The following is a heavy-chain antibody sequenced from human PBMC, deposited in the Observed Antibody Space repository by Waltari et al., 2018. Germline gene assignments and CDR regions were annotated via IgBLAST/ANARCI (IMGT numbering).Heavy chain of an antibody. J-gene: IGHJ2*01. CDR2: FDPEDGET. CDR3: ATGSGIAARYGDWYFDL. D-gene: IGHD6-6*01. Sequence: QVQLVQSGAEVKKPGASVKVSCKVSGYTLTDLSMHWVRQAPGKGLEWMGGFDPEDGETIYAQKFQGRVTMTEDTSTDTAYMELSSLRSEDTAVYYCATGSGIAARYGDWYFDLWGRGTLVTVSS. CDR1: GYTLTDLS. V-gene: IGHV1-24*01.